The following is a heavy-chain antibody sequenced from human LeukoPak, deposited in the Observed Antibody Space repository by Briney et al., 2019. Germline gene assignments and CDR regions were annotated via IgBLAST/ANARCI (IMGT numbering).Heavy chain of an antibody. CDR1: GYSFTGHY. J-gene: IGHJ4*02. CDR2: INPKSGGT. CDR3: ARVGYSRQVDY. Sequence: ASVKVSCKASGYSFTGHYMHWVRQAPGQGLEWMGWINPKSGGTNYAQKFQGRVTMTEDTSISTAYMELSRLRSDDTAVYYCARVGYSRQVDYWGQGTLVTVSS. D-gene: IGHD6-13*01. V-gene: IGHV1-2*02.